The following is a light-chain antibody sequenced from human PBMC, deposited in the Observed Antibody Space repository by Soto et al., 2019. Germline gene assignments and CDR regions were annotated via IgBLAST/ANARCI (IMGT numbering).Light chain of an antibody. Sequence: QSALTQPRSVSGSPGQSVTISCTRTSSYIGPYDHVAWYQQHPGKAPKLIIFAVSKRPSGVPDRFSGSKSGNTASLPISGLQAEDEADYYCSSYAGNYIYVFATGTKLTVL. J-gene: IGLJ1*01. V-gene: IGLV2-11*01. CDR2: AVS. CDR3: SSYAGNYIYV. CDR1: SSYIGPYDH.